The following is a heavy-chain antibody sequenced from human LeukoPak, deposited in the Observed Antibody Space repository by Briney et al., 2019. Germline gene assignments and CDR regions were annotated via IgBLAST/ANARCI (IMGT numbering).Heavy chain of an antibody. J-gene: IGHJ5*02. D-gene: IGHD1-26*01. CDR2: IYSGGST. V-gene: IGHV3-66*02. Sequence: GGSLTLSCAASGFTVSSNYMIGSRQAPGKGLEWDSFIYSGGSTYYADSVKGRFTISRDNSKNTLYLQMNSLRAEDTAVYYCARDSGIERRGLDPWGQGTLVTVSS. CDR3: ARDSGIERRGLDP. CDR1: GFTVSSNY.